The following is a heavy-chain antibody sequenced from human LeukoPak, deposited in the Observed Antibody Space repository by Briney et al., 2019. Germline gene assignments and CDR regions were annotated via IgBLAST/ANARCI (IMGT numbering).Heavy chain of an antibody. D-gene: IGHD5-18*01. CDR2: IKSKTDGGTT. V-gene: IGHV3-15*01. J-gene: IGHJ4*02. CDR3: TTALSYEYFDY. Sequence: PGGSLRLSCAASGITFSNAWMSWVRQAPGKGLEWVGRIKSKTDGGTTDYAAPVKGRFTISRDDSKNTLYLQMNSLKTEDTAVYYCTTALSYEYFDYWGQGTLVTVSS. CDR1: GITFSNAW.